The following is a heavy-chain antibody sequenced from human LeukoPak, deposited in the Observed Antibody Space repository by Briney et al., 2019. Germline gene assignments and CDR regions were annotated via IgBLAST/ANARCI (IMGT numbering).Heavy chain of an antibody. Sequence: GGSLRLSCAASGFTFSSYAMHWVRQAPGEGLEWVAVISYDGSNKYYADSVKGRFTISRDNSKNTLYLQMNSLRAEDTAVYYCARAPGDLVLLWFGELIDYWGQGTLVTVSS. CDR3: ARAPGDLVLLWFGELIDY. CDR2: ISYDGSNK. V-gene: IGHV3-30*04. CDR1: GFTFSSYA. D-gene: IGHD3-10*01. J-gene: IGHJ4*02.